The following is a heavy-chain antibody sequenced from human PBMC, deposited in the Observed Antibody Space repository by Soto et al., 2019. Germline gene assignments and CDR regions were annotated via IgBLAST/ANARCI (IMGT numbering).Heavy chain of an antibody. CDR1: GFTFSSYG. Sequence: QVQLVESGGGVVQPGRSLRLSCAASGFTFSSYGMHWGRQAPGKGLEWVAVIWYDGSNKYYADSVKGRFTISRDNSKNTLYLQMNSLRAEDTAVYYCARAALGYFDPYYYYYMDVWGKGTTVTVSS. J-gene: IGHJ6*03. V-gene: IGHV3-33*01. CDR2: IWYDGSNK. CDR3: ARAALGYFDPYYYYYMDV. D-gene: IGHD3-9*01.